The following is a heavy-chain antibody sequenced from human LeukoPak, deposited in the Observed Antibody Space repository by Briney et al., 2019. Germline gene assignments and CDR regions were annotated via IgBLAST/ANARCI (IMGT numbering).Heavy chain of an antibody. CDR2: ITSGGRAI. V-gene: IGHV3-11*01. CDR1: GFTFSDFY. J-gene: IGHJ4*02. D-gene: IGHD5-12*01. Sequence: PGGSLRLSCAASGFTFSDFYMSWIRQAPGKGLEWVSYITSGGRAIYYADSVQGRFTISRDNARNSLYLQMDGLRAEDTAVYYCATDIVATSGGFWGQGTLVTVSS. CDR3: ATDIVATSGGF.